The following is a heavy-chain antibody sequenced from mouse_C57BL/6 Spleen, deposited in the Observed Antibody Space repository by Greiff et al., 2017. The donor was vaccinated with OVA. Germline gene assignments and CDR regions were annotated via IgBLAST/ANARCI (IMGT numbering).Heavy chain of an antibody. V-gene: IGHV5-17*01. CDR3: ARHYRGYFDV. CDR2: ISSGSSTI. Sequence: EVHLVESGGGLVKPGGSLKLSCAASGFTFSDYGMHWVRQAPEKGLEWVAYISSGSSTIYYADTVKGRFTISSDNAKNTLFLQMTSLRSEDTAMYYCARHYRGYFDVWGTGTTVTVSS. CDR1: GFTFSDYG. D-gene: IGHD2-14*01. J-gene: IGHJ1*03.